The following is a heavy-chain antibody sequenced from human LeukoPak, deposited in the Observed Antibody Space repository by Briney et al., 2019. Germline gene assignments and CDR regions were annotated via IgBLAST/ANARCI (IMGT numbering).Heavy chain of an antibody. CDR2: ISWNSGSI. J-gene: IGHJ3*02. V-gene: IGHV3-9*01. CDR1: GFTFDDYA. CDR3: ARDRSSGSYFDAFDI. D-gene: IGHD1-26*01. Sequence: GGSLRLSCAASGFTFDDYAMHWVRQAPGKGLEWVSGISWNSGSIGYADSVKGRFTISRDNSKNTLYLQMNSLRAEDTAVYYCARDRSSGSYFDAFDIWGQGTMVTVSS.